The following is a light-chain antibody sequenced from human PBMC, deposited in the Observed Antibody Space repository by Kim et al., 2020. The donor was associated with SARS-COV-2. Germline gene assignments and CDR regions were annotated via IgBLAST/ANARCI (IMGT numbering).Light chain of an antibody. V-gene: IGLV3-25*03. CDR1: ALPKQY. CDR2: EDT. J-gene: IGLJ3*02. Sequence: PGQTARITCSGNALPKQYVYWFQQKPGQAPVVVIYEDTERPSGIPERFSGSTSGTTVTLTISGVQAEDEADYYCQSADSSDTFWVFGGGTQLTVL. CDR3: QSADSSDTFWV.